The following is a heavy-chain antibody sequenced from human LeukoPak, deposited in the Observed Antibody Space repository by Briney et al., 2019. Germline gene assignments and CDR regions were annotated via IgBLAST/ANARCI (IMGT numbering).Heavy chain of an antibody. Sequence: GGSLRLSCAASGFTFSSYSMNWARQAPGKGLEWVSSISSSSSYIYYADSVKGRFTISRDNAKNSLYLQMNSLRAEDTAVYYCARVADGWYGYYYYYMDVWGKGTTVTVSS. D-gene: IGHD6-19*01. CDR3: ARVADGWYGYYYYYMDV. CDR1: GFTFSSYS. V-gene: IGHV3-21*01. J-gene: IGHJ6*03. CDR2: ISSSSSYI.